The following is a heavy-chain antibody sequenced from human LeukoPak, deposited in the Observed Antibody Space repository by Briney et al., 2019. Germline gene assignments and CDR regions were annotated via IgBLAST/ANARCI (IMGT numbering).Heavy chain of an antibody. CDR3: ARDRLPRRGSGYYFDY. CDR1: GGTFSSYA. Sequence: SVKVSCKASGGTFSSYAISWVRQAPGQGREWMGRIIPIFGTANYAQKFQGRVTITTDESTSTAYMELSSLRYEDTAVYYCARDRLPRRGSGYYFDYWGQGTLVTVSS. D-gene: IGHD3-22*01. V-gene: IGHV1-69*05. J-gene: IGHJ4*02. CDR2: IIPIFGTA.